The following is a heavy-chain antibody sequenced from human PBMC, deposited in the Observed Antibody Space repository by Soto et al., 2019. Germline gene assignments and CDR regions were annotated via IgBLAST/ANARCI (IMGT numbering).Heavy chain of an antibody. CDR3: AKETSPNTYYTFDF. D-gene: IGHD3-10*01. Sequence: GGSLRLSXTASGFTFSTYAMSWVRQAPGEGLEWVSSISESGVYTDYADSVKGRFTISRDNSKNTLYVQMSSLRAEDTAVYYCAKETSPNTYYTFDFWGQGTMVTVSS. V-gene: IGHV3-23*01. J-gene: IGHJ3*01. CDR2: ISESGVYT. CDR1: GFTFSTYA.